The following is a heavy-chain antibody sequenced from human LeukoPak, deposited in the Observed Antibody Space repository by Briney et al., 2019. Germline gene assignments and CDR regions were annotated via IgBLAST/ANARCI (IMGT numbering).Heavy chain of an antibody. J-gene: IGHJ4*02. V-gene: IGHV3-30*18. CDR3: AKAYGGNPTLDY. Sequence: GGSLRLSCAASGFTFSSYGMHWVRQAPGKGLEWVAVISYDGSNKYYADSVKGRFTISRDNSKNTLYLQMNSLRAEDTAVYYCAKAYGGNPTLDYWGQGTLVIVSS. D-gene: IGHD4-23*01. CDR2: ISYDGSNK. CDR1: GFTFSSYG.